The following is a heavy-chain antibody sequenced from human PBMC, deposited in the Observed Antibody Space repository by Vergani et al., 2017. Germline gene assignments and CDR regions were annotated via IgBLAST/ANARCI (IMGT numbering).Heavy chain of an antibody. D-gene: IGHD6-19*01. CDR3: AKDAAYSSGWYWYFDL. J-gene: IGHJ2*01. CDR2: ISGSGGST. V-gene: IGHV3-23*04. Sequence: EVQLVESGGGLVKPGGSLRLSCAASGFTFSSYSMNWVRQAPGKGLEWVSAISGSGGSTYYADSVKGRFTISRDNSKNTLYLQMNSLRAEDTAVYYCAKDAAYSSGWYWYFDLWGRGTLVTVSS. CDR1: GFTFSSYS.